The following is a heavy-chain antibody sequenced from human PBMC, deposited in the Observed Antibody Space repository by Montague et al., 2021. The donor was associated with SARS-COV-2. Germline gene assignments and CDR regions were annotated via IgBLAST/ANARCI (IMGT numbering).Heavy chain of an antibody. CDR3: ATESIVGVVIYALAF. Sequence: SVKVSCKASGYTLNHVPIHWVRQAPGEGLEWMGSIDHEHGKTVYTQKFQGRVTMTEDPSTETAYLELSNLISDGTAVYYCATESIVGVVIYALAFWGQGTLVTVSS. J-gene: IGHJ3*01. CDR2: IDHEHGKT. CDR1: GYTLNHVP. V-gene: IGHV1-24*01. D-gene: IGHD3-3*02.